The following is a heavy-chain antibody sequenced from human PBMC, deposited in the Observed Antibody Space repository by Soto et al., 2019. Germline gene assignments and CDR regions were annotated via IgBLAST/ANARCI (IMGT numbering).Heavy chain of an antibody. D-gene: IGHD4-17*01. CDR1: GFTFTNFA. CDR2: ISTYTSNT. Sequence: QVQLVQSGTEVKKPGASVKVSCKTSGFTFTNFAMSWVRQAPGQGLEWMGWISTYTSNTYYAQKFQGRVTMTADTTTSTVDMELRSLRPDDTATYYCARGGRTDYAPGSAWGKGTRVSVSS. CDR3: ARGGRTDYAPGSA. J-gene: IGHJ4*02. V-gene: IGHV1-18*01.